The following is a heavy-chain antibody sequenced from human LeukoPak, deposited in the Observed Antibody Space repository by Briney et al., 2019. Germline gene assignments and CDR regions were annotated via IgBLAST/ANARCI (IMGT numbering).Heavy chain of an antibody. CDR1: GFTVSNNY. V-gene: IGHV3-53*01. J-gene: IGHJ3*02. D-gene: IGHD3-22*01. CDR2: IYSGGST. Sequence: GGSLRLSCAASGFTVSNNYMNWVRQAPGKGLEWVSVIYSGGSTYYADSVKGRFTISRDNSKNTLYLQMNSLRAEDTAVYYCARDQASSYYYDSRGTNAFDIWGQGTMVTVSS. CDR3: ARDQASSYYYDSRGTNAFDI.